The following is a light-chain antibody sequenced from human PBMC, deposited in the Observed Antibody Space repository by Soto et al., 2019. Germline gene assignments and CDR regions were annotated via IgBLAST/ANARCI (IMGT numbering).Light chain of an antibody. CDR1: QSVVTNS. Sequence: EIFVTQSXGTGSXXPXXXXSLXXRASQSVVTNSLAWYQQKPGQAPRLIIYDASNRATGIPARFSGRGSGTDFTLTISSLEPEDFAVYYCQQRSSAITLGQGTRLEIK. CDR3: QQRSSAIT. V-gene: IGKV3D-20*02. CDR2: DAS. J-gene: IGKJ5*01.